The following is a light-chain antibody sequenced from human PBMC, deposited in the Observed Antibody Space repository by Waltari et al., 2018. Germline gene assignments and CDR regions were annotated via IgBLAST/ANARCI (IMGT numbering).Light chain of an antibody. V-gene: IGKV3-15*01. J-gene: IGKJ2*01. CDR2: GAS. Sequence: EIVMTQSPGTLSVSPGDRVPLSCRASESVSRKVSWYQQKVGQVPRLLIYGASTRATGIPARFSGSGSGTEFTLTISSLQSEDSAVYYCDQYDDWPYTFGQGTKLE. CDR1: ESVSRK. CDR3: DQYDDWPYT.